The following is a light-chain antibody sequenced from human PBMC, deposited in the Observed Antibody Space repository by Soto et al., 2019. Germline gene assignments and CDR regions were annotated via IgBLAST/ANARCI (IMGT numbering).Light chain of an antibody. J-gene: IGKJ2*01. CDR1: QTSSNH. CDR2: AAS. CDR3: QQSYSIPVFT. Sequence: DIQMTQSPSSLSASLGDRVTIICRAGQTSSNHLNWYQHKPGKAPKLLIYAASNLDRGVPARFSGSGSGTDFTLTISGLQPEDFATFFCQQSYSIPVFTFGQGTKVDIK. V-gene: IGKV1-39*01.